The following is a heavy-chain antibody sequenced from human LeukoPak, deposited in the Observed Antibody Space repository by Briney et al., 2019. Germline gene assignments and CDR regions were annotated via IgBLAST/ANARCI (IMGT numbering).Heavy chain of an antibody. V-gene: IGHV3-23*01. CDR2: TSGSGDST. Sequence: SGGSLRLSCAVSGFTFSSYAMSWVRQAPGKGLEWVSSTSGSGDSTYYAGSVKGRFTISRDNSKNTLYLQMNSLRAEDTAVYYCAKDPSDSSSYWGQGTLVTVSS. D-gene: IGHD6-6*01. CDR1: GFTFSSYA. J-gene: IGHJ4*02. CDR3: AKDPSDSSSY.